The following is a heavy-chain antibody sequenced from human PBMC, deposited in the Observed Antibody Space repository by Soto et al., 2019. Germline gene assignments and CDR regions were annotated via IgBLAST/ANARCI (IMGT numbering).Heavy chain of an antibody. CDR3: ARNRGTRQLGPHYGMDV. CDR1: GFTFSSYG. J-gene: IGHJ6*02. CDR2: IWYDGSNK. V-gene: IGHV3-33*01. Sequence: PGGSLRLSCAASGFTFSSYGMHWVRQAPGKGLEWVAVIWYDGSNKYYADSVKGRFTISRDNSKNTLYLQMNSLRAEDTAVYYCARNRGTRQLGPHYGMDVWGQGTTVTVSS. D-gene: IGHD6-6*01.